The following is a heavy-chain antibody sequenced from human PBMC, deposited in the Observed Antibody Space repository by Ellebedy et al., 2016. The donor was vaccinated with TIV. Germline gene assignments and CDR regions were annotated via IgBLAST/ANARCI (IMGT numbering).Heavy chain of an antibody. J-gene: IGHJ4*02. V-gene: IGHV3-21*01. D-gene: IGHD1-1*01. CDR2: ISSSGNYR. Sequence: PGGSLRLSCAASGFTFSDYSMNWVRQAPGKGLEWVSSISSSGNYRYNGDSVKGRFTISRDNAKNSLYLQMNSLRAEDTAVYYCAREKSGHKWNDGFDSWGQGTLVTVSS. CDR3: AREKSGHKWNDGFDS. CDR1: GFTFSDYS.